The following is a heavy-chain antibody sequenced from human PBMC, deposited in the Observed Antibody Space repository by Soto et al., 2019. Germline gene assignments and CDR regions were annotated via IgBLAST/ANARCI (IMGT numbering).Heavy chain of an antibody. CDR3: AEPNYYGDAQGGY. CDR1: GFTFSSYA. D-gene: IGHD4-17*01. CDR2: ISGSGGST. V-gene: IGHV3-23*01. J-gene: IGHJ4*02. Sequence: GGSLRLSCAASGFTFSSYAMSWVRQAPGKGLEWVSAISGSGGSTYYADSVKGRFTISRDNSKNTLYLQMNSLRAEDTAVYYCAEPNYYGDAQGGYWGQGTLVTVSS.